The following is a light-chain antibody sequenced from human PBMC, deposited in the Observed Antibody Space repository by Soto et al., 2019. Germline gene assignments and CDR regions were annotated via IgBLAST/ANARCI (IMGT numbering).Light chain of an antibody. CDR1: QGVTTN. V-gene: IGKV3-15*01. CDR3: QQYNNWPFS. J-gene: IGKJ5*01. Sequence: EIIKMQSSGPPSVSPGERATLSCRAAQGVTTNFAWYQQKSGQSPRLLIYDVSNRATGVPARFSGSGSETDFTLTISGLRSEDSAVYFCQQYNNWPFSFGQGTRLEIK. CDR2: DVS.